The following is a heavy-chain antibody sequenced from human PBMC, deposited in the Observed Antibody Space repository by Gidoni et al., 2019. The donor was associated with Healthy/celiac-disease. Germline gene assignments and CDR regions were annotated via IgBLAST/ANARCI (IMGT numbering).Heavy chain of an antibody. CDR1: GFTFSSYA. V-gene: IGHV3-30*04. Sequence: QVQLVESGGGVVQPGRSLRLSCAASGFTFSSYAMHWVRQAPGKGLEWVAVISYDGSNKYYADSVKGRFTISRDNSKNTLYLQMNSLRAEDTAVYYCARGLMTTVTTNSAGVSEYYFDYWGQGTLVTVSS. CDR3: ARGLMTTVTTNSAGVSEYYFDY. CDR2: ISYDGSNK. D-gene: IGHD4-17*01. J-gene: IGHJ4*02.